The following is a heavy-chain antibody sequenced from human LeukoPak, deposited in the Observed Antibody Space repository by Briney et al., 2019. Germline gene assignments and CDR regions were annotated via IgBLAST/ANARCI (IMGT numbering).Heavy chain of an antibody. V-gene: IGHV3-23*01. D-gene: IGHD3-22*01. CDR1: GFTFSSYG. CDR3: AKGSYYYDSSGYPY. J-gene: IGHJ4*02. CDR2: ISGSGGTT. Sequence: GGSLRLSCAASGFTFSSYGMSWVRQAPGKGLEWVSAISGSGGTTYYADSVRGRFTISRDNSKNTLYLQMNSLRAEDTAVYYCAKGSYYYDSSGYPYWGQGTLVTVSS.